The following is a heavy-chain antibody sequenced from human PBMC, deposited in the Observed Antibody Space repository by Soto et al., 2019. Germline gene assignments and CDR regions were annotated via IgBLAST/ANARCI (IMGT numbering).Heavy chain of an antibody. CDR3: ARDPSTIFGVVVRNWFDP. CDR1: GYTFTSYG. J-gene: IGHJ5*02. D-gene: IGHD3-3*01. CDR2: ISAYNGNT. V-gene: IGHV1-18*01. Sequence: GASVKVSCKASGYTFTSYGISWVRQAPGQGLEWMGWISAYNGNTNYAQKLQGRVTMTTDTSTSTAYMELRSLRSDDTAVYYCARDPSTIFGVVVRNWFDPWGQGTLVTVSS.